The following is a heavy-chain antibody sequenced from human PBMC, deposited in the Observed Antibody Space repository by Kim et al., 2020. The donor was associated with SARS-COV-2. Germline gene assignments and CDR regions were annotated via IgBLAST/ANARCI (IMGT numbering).Heavy chain of an antibody. CDR3: VRDSLKTGDY. CDR2: IWYDGSNK. CDR1: GFSFSSHG. V-gene: IGHV3-33*01. J-gene: IGHJ4*02. Sequence: GGSLRLSCAASGFSFSSHGMHWVRQAPGKGLEWVALIWYDGSNKYYRDSVKGRFTISRDNSKNTLYLQMNSLRDDDTAVYYCVRDSLKTGDYWGQGTLVTVSS. D-gene: IGHD3-16*01.